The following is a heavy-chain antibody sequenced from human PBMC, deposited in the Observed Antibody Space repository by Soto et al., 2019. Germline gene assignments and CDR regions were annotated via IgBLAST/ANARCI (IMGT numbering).Heavy chain of an antibody. V-gene: IGHV4-34*01. J-gene: IGHJ5*01. Sequence: SETLSLTCAVYGGSFSGYYWSWIRQPPGKGLEWIGEINHSGSTNYNPSLKSRVTISVDTSKNQFSLKLSSVTAADTAVYYCGRRTPVAGGWLDSWGQGTLVTVSS. D-gene: IGHD6-19*01. CDR3: GRRTPVAGGWLDS. CDR1: GGSFSGYY. CDR2: INHSGST.